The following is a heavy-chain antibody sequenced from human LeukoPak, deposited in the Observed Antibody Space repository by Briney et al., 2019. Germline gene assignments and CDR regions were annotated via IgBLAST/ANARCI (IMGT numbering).Heavy chain of an antibody. D-gene: IGHD3-16*01. V-gene: IGHV1-18*01. CDR2: ISAYNGNT. J-gene: IGHJ4*02. CDR3: ARDSPQFEGCDY. Sequence: ASVKVPCQASGYTFTSYGISWVRQAPGQGLEWMGWISAYNGNTNYAQKLQGRVTMTTDTSTSTAYMELRSLRSDDTAVYYCARDSPQFEGCDYWGQGTLVTVSS. CDR1: GYTFTSYG.